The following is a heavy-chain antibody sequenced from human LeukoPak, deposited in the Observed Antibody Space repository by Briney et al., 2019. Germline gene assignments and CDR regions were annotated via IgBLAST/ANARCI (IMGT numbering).Heavy chain of an antibody. D-gene: IGHD6-19*01. CDR2: INHSGST. Sequence: PSETLSLTCAVYGGSFSGYYWTWIRQPPGKGLEWIGEINHSGSTNYNPSLKSRVTISVDTSKNQFSLKLRSVTAADTAVYYCVRIMSETIAVAGYDYWGQGTLVTVSS. CDR3: VRIMSETIAVAGYDY. J-gene: IGHJ4*02. V-gene: IGHV4-34*01. CDR1: GGSFSGYY.